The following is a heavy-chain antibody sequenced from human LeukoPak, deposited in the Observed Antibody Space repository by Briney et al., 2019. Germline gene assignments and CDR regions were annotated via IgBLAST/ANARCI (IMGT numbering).Heavy chain of an antibody. V-gene: IGHV7-4-1*02. Sequence: VASVKVSCKASGYTFTSYAMNWVRQAPGQGLEWMGWINTNTGNPTYAQGFTGRFVFSLDTSVSTAYLQISSLKAEDTAVYYCAREGRLLWFGELFSYFDYWGQGTLVTVSS. CDR2: INTNTGNP. J-gene: IGHJ4*02. CDR3: AREGRLLWFGELFSYFDY. CDR1: GYTFTSYA. D-gene: IGHD3-10*01.